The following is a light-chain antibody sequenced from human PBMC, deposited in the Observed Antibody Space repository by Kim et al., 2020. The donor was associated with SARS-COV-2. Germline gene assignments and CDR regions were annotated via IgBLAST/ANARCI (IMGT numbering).Light chain of an antibody. CDR3: SSYARSSSYV. CDR1: SSDVGAYKC. V-gene: IGLV2-14*04. J-gene: IGLJ1*01. CDR2: DVS. Sequence: GQSFSISCTGTSSDVGAYKCVSWYQQHPGKAPELMIFDVSERPSGISNRFSGSKSGNTASLTISGLQAEDEADYYCSSYARSSSYVFGTGTKVTVL.